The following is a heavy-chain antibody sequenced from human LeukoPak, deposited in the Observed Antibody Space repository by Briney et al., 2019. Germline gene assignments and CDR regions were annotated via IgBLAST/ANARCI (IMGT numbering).Heavy chain of an antibody. CDR2: MNPNSGNT. CDR1: GYTFTSYD. V-gene: IGHV1-8*03. J-gene: IGHJ6*02. D-gene: IGHD2-2*01. Sequence: GASVKVSCKASGYTFTSYDINWVRQATGQGLEWMGWMNPNSGNTGYAQKFQGRVTITRNTSISTAYMELSSLRSEDTAVYYCARGDIVVVPAAMFPYGMDVWGQGTTVTVSS. CDR3: ARGDIVVVPAAMFPYGMDV.